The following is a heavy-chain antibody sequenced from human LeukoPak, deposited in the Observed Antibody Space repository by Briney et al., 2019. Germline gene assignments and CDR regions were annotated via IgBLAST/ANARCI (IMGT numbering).Heavy chain of an antibody. J-gene: IGHJ3*02. Sequence: GASVKVSCKASGGTFSSYAISWVRQAPGQGLEWMGGVIPIFGTANYAQKFQGRVTITADESTSTAYMELSSLRSEDTAVYYCARYHSESYSAFDIWGQGTMVTVSS. V-gene: IGHV1-69*13. CDR1: GGTFSSYA. D-gene: IGHD1-26*01. CDR3: ARYHSESYSAFDI. CDR2: VIPIFGTA.